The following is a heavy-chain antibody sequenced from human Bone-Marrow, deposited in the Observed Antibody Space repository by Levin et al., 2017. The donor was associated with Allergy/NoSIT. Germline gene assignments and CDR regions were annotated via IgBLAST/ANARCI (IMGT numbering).Heavy chain of an antibody. V-gene: IGHV4-34*01. CDR3: ARGRALFQVPPLGLDP. D-gene: IGHD1-26*01. CDR1: GGSFSGYY. J-gene: IGHJ5*02. CDR2: INHVGST. Sequence: KPSETLSLTCAVYGGSFSGYYWHWIRQSPGKGLEWIGDINHVGSTDYNPSLESRVTISGDTSRNQFSLTLSSVTAADTAVYFCARGRALFQVPPLGLDPWGQGTLVTVSS.